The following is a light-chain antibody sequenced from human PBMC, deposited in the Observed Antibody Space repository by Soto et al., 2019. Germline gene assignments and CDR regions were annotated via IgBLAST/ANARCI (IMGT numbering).Light chain of an antibody. V-gene: IGLV1-44*01. Sequence: QSVLTQPPSASGTPGQRVTISCSGSNSNIGSNTVNWYQQLPGTAPKLLIYSNNQPPSGVPDRFSGSKSGTSASLAISGLQSDDEADYYCAAWDDSLNGHYVFGTGTKLTVL. CDR3: AAWDDSLNGHYV. CDR1: NSNIGSNT. J-gene: IGLJ1*01. CDR2: SNN.